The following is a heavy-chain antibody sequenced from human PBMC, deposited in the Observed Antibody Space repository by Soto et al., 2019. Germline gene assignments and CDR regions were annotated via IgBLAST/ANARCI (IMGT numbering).Heavy chain of an antibody. D-gene: IGHD5-12*01. CDR1: GFTFSSYA. V-gene: IGHV3-23*01. Sequence: GGSLRLSCAASGFTFSSYAMSWVRQAPGKGLEWVSAISGSGGSTYYADSVKGRFTISRDNSKNTLYLQMNSLRAEDTAVYYCAKDGRIIVADAAVTFDYWGQGTLVTVSS. J-gene: IGHJ4*02. CDR2: ISGSGGST. CDR3: AKDGRIIVADAAVTFDY.